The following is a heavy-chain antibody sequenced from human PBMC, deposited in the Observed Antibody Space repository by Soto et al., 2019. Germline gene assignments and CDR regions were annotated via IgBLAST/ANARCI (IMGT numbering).Heavy chain of an antibody. CDR2: INHSGIT. J-gene: IGHJ4*02. CDR1: GGSFRSYF. V-gene: IGHV4-34*10. Sequence: SETLSLTCAVYGGSFRSYFWSWIRQPPGKGLEWIGEINHSGITSYSPSLGSRVTTSVDTPKNQFSLRLRSVTAADTAIYYCARRFCSDSYCSYFDYWGRGTLVTVSS. CDR3: ARRFCSDSYCSYFDY. D-gene: IGHD2-15*01.